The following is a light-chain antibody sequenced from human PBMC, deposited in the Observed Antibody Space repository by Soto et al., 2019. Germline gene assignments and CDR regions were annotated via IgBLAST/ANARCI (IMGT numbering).Light chain of an antibody. V-gene: IGKV3-11*01. CDR3: QQRSNWPPLAT. J-gene: IGKJ5*01. CDR1: QSFSSY. CDR2: DAS. Sequence: IVLTQTPATLSLSAGERSTLACGSVQSFSSYLAWYQQKPGQAPRLLIYDASNRATGIPARFSGSGSGTDFTLTISSLEPEDFAVYYCQQRSNWPPLATFGQGTRLE.